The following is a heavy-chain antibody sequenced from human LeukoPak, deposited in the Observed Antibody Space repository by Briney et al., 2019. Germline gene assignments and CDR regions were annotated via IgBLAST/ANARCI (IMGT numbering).Heavy chain of an antibody. D-gene: IGHD2-2*02. Sequence: PSETLSLTCTVSGGSISSSSYYWGWIRQPPGKGLEWVANIKQDGSEKYYVDSVEGRFTISRDNAKNSLYLQMNSLRAEDTAVYYCARVGDIVVVPAAIGYMDVWGKGTTVTVSS. CDR1: GGSISSSSYY. J-gene: IGHJ6*03. CDR2: IKQDGSEK. V-gene: IGHV3-7*01. CDR3: ARVGDIVVVPAAIGYMDV.